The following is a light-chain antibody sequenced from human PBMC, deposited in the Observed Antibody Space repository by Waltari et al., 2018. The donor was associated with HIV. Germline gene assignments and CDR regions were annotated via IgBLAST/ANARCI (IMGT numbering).Light chain of an antibody. Sequence: EIVMTQSPATLSVSPGERATLSCRASPSVSRNLAWYQQTPGQTPRLLINGASTRVTGIPARFSGSGCGTEFTLTISRLQSEDFAVYYCQHYNNWTFGQGTKVEIK. V-gene: IGKV3-15*01. CDR1: PSVSRN. CDR3: QHYNNWT. J-gene: IGKJ1*01. CDR2: GAS.